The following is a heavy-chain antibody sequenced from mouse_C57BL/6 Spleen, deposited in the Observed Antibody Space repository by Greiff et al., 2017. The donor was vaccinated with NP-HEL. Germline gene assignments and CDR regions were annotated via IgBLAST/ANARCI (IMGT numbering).Heavy chain of an antibody. V-gene: IGHV1-81*01. CDR1: GYTFTSYG. CDR2: IYPRSGNT. Sequence: VQLKQSGAELARPGASVKLSCKASGYTFTSYGISWVKQRTGQGLEWIGEIYPRSGNTYYNEKFKGKDTLTADRSSSTAYMELRSHTYDDSAVYCCAPTAQGTPYAYLGQGTLVTVSA. D-gene: IGHD3-2*02. CDR3: APTAQGTPYAY. J-gene: IGHJ3*01.